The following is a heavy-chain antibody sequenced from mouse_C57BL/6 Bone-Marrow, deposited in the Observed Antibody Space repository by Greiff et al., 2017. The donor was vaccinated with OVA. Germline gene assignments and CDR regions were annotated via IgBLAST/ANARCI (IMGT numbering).Heavy chain of an antibody. V-gene: IGHV1-81*01. CDR3: ARSIYDGYYWYFDV. CDR1: GYTFTSYG. Sequence: VNVVESGAELARPGASVKLSCKASGYTFTSYGISWVKQRTGQGLEWIGEIYPRSGNTYYNEKFKGKATLTADKSSSTAYMELRSLTSEDSAVYFCARSIYDGYYWYFDVWGTGTTVTVSS. D-gene: IGHD2-3*01. J-gene: IGHJ1*03. CDR2: IYPRSGNT.